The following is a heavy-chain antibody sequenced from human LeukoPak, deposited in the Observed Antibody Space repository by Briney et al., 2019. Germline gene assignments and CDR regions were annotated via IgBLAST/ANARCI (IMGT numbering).Heavy chain of an antibody. V-gene: IGHV3-30-3*01. J-gene: IGHJ4*02. CDR3: AREEAPLWFGTPFDY. CDR1: GFTFSSYA. CDR2: ISYDGSNK. D-gene: IGHD3-10*01. Sequence: GGSLRLSCAASGFTFSSYAMHWVRQAPGKGLEWVAVISYDGSNKYYADSVKGRFTISRDNSKNTLYLQMNSLRAEDTAVYYCAREEAPLWFGTPFDYWGQGTLVTVSS.